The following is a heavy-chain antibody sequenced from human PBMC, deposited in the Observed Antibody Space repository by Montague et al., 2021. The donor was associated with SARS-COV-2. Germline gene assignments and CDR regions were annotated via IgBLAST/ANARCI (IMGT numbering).Heavy chain of an antibody. D-gene: IGHD5-12*01. J-gene: IGHJ3*02. CDR3: ARRGRKLLPVATTIGGFDI. Sequence: SETLSLTCTVSGGSISSSNYYWDWIRQPPGKGLEWIGSIYDSRSTYYNPSLKSRVTISVDTFKNHFSLKLSSVAAADTAVYYCARRGRKLLPVATTIGGFDIWGQGTMVTVSS. CDR2: IYDSRST. CDR1: GGSISSSNYY. V-gene: IGHV4-39*02.